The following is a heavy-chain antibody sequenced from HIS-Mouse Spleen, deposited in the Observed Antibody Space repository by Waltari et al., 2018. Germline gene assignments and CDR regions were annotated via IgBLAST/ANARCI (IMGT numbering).Heavy chain of an antibody. CDR1: GYTFTSYD. CDR3: ARGPVDSSSSGHWFDP. J-gene: IGHJ5*02. D-gene: IGHD6-6*01. Sequence: QVQLVQSGAEVKKPGASVKVSCKASGYTFTSYDITWVRQATGQGLEWMGWMNPNSGNTGYAQKFQGRVTMTRNTSISTAYMELSSLRSEDTAVYYCARGPVDSSSSGHWFDPWGQGTLVTVSS. CDR2: MNPNSGNT. V-gene: IGHV1-8*01.